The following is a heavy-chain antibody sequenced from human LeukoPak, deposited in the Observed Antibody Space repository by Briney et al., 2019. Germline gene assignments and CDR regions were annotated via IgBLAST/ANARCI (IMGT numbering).Heavy chain of an antibody. D-gene: IGHD3-9*01. CDR1: GYTFTSCA. CDR3: ARDGHYDILTGSPLDY. J-gene: IGHJ4*02. CDR2: INAGNGNT. Sequence: ASVKVSCKASGYTFTSCAMHWVRQAPGQRLEWMGWINAGNGNTKYSQKFQGRVTITRDTSASTAYMELSSPRSEDTAVYYCARDGHYDILTGSPLDYWGQGSLVTVSS. V-gene: IGHV1-3*01.